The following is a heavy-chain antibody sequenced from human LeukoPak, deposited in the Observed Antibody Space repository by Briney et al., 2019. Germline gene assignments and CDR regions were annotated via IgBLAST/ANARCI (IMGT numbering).Heavy chain of an antibody. D-gene: IGHD4-23*01. CDR2: TNHSGST. Sequence: PSETLSLTCAVYGGSFSGYYWSWIRQPPGKGLEWIGETNHSGSTIYNPSLKSRVTISVDTSTNQFSLKLSSVTAADTAVYYCARGDGNSVFSLGYWGQGTLVTVSS. CDR1: GGSFSGYY. CDR3: ARGDGNSVFSLGY. V-gene: IGHV4-34*01. J-gene: IGHJ4*02.